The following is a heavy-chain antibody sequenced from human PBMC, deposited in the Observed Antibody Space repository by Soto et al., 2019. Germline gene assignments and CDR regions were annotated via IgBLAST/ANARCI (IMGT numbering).Heavy chain of an antibody. CDR3: ARIYSGSRLDY. CDR1: GYTLNSYN. V-gene: IGHV1-46*02. J-gene: IGHJ4*02. D-gene: IGHD1-26*01. CDR2: ISPSSGST. Sequence: GASVKVCCKASGYTLNSYNMQWVRQAPGQGLEWMGVISPSSGSTNYAQKFQGRVIMTRDTSTSTVYMELSTLRSDDTAVYYCARIYSGSRLDYWGQGTLVTVSS.